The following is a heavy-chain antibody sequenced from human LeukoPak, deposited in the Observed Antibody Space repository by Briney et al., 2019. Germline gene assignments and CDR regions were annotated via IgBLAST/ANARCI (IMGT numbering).Heavy chain of an antibody. Sequence: GGSLRLSCAASGFTFNNYAMSWVRQAPGKGLEWVSAISGSGGTYYADSVKGRFIISRDNSKNTLYLQMNNLRAEDTAIYYCAKHPSVGNFEYWGQGTRVPVSS. CDR3: AKHPSVGNFEY. V-gene: IGHV3-23*01. CDR2: ISGSGGT. J-gene: IGHJ4*02. D-gene: IGHD4-23*01. CDR1: GFTFNNYA.